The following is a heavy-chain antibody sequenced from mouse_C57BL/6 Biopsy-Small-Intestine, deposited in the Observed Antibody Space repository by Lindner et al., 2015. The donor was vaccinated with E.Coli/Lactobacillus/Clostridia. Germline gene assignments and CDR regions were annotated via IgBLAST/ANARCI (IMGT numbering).Heavy chain of an antibody. CDR2: IIPIFGTA. CDR3: ASPSDQMPYFDY. Sequence: SVKVVLQGFWGSFSKLDISWARQAPGQGLEWVGGIIPIFGTATYPQKFQGRVTITADESTNTAYMELSGLRSDDTAVYYCASPSDQMPYFDYWGQGTLVTVSS. D-gene: IGHD3-1*01. CDR1: GSFSKLD. J-gene: IGHJ2*01. V-gene: IGHV1-81*01.